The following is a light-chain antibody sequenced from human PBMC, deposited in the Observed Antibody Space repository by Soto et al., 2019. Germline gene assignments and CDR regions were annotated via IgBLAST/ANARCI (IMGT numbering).Light chain of an antibody. CDR3: QQYNSYSYT. CDR2: DAS. V-gene: IGKV1-5*01. Sequence: IQMPQSPSTLSASVGDRVTITCRASQSISSWLAWYQQNPGTAPKLLIYDASSLESGVPSRFSGSGSGTEFTLTISSLQPDDFATYYCQQYNSYSYTLGQGTRLEI. CDR1: QSISSW. J-gene: IGKJ5*01.